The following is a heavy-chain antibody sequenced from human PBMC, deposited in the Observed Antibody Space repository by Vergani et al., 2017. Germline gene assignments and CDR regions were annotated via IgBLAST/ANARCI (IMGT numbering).Heavy chain of an antibody. Sequence: QITLKESGPTLVKPTQTLTLTCTFSGFSLSNARMGVSWIRQPPGKALEWLAHIFSNDEKSYSTSLKSRLTISKDTAKSQVVLTMTNMAPVDTATYYCARNLRWSPFDYWGQGTLVTVSS. J-gene: IGHJ4*02. CDR2: IFSNDEK. V-gene: IGHV2-26*01. D-gene: IGHD4-23*01. CDR1: GFSLSNARMG. CDR3: ARNLRWSPFDY.